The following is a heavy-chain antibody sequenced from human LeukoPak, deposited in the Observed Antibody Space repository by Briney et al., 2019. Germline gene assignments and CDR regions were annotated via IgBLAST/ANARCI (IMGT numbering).Heavy chain of an antibody. CDR1: GFTFSSYW. V-gene: IGHV3-7*01. J-gene: IGHJ4*02. Sequence: GGSLRLSCAASGFTFSSYWMSWVRQAPGKGLERVANIKKDGSEKYYVDSVKGRFTISRDNAKNSLYLQMISLRADDTAVYYCARDLYRIVVVPHYFDYWGQGTLVTVSS. CDR3: ARDLYRIVVVPHYFDY. D-gene: IGHD3-22*01. CDR2: IKKDGSEK.